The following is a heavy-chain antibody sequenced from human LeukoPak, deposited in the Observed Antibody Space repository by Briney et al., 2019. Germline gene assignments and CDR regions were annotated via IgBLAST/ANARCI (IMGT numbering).Heavy chain of an antibody. V-gene: IGHV4-59*01. D-gene: IGHD3-22*01. Sequence: SETLSLTCTVSGGSISSYYRSWIRQPPGKGLEWIGYIYHRGSTNYNPSLKSRVTISVDTSKNQFSLKLSSVPAADTAVYYCARVGSGYTFDYWGQGTLVTVSS. J-gene: IGHJ4*02. CDR3: ARVGSGYTFDY. CDR1: GGSISSYY. CDR2: IYHRGST.